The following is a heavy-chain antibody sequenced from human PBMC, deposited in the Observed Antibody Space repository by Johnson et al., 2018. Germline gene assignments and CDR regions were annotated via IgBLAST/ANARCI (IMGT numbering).Heavy chain of an antibody. D-gene: IGHD3-9*01. CDR1: GFTFSSYW. CDR2: INRDGSST. Sequence: VQLQESGGGLVQPGGSLRLSCAASGFTFSSYWMHWVRQAPGKGLVWVSRINRDGSSTSDADSVKGRFTISRDNAKNTLYLQMNSLRAEDTAVYYCARVGSLRYFDWLGMDVWGQGTTVTVSS. J-gene: IGHJ6*02. V-gene: IGHV3-74*01. CDR3: ARVGSLRYFDWLGMDV.